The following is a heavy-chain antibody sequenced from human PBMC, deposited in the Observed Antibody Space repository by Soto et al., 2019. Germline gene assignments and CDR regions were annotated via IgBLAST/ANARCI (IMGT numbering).Heavy chain of an antibody. D-gene: IGHD5-12*01. Sequence: PSETLSLTCTVSGGSASSSNYYWGWIRQSPGKGLEWIGSIYYSGSTYYNPSLKSRVTISVDKSKNQFSLKLSSVTAADTAVYYCARECGYSSSYYYYGMDVWGQGTTVTVSS. CDR1: GGSASSSNYY. CDR2: IYYSGST. CDR3: ARECGYSSSYYYYGMDV. J-gene: IGHJ6*02. V-gene: IGHV4-39*02.